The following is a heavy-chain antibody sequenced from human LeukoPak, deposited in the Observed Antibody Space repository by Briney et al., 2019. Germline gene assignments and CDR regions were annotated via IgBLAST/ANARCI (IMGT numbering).Heavy chain of an antibody. CDR1: GFTFNTYT. D-gene: IGHD7-27*01. J-gene: IGHJ4*02. CDR2: ISSNSSTI. CDR3: ARARPGDY. Sequence: GGPLRLSCAASGFTFNTYTMNCVPPAPGKGLEWVSSISSNSSTIYYADSVKSRFTISRDNVKNSLYLQMNSRRDEDAAVYYCARARPGDYWGQGTLVTVSS. V-gene: IGHV3-48*02.